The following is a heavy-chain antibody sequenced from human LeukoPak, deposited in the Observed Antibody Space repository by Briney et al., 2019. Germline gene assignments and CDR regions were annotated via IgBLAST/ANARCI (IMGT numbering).Heavy chain of an antibody. CDR1: GGSISSSSYY. CDR2: IYYSGST. Sequence: SETLSLTCTVSGGSISSSSYYWGWIRQPPGKGLEWIGSIYYSGSTYYNPSLKSRITISVDTSKNQFFLKLSSVTAADTAVYYCARDGGDYYDSSGYLYWGQGTLVTVSS. D-gene: IGHD3-22*01. CDR3: ARDGGDYYDSSGYLY. V-gene: IGHV4-39*07. J-gene: IGHJ4*02.